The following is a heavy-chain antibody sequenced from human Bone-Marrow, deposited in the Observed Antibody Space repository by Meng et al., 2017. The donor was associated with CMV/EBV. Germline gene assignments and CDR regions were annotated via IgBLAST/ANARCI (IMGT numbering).Heavy chain of an antibody. V-gene: IGHV3-7*01. CDR2: MKGDGSEK. Sequence: GGSLTLSCADSGFSFRNSWMSWLRQAPGKGLEWVANMKGDGSEKYYVDSVKCRFTISGDNAEHSLFLQMNSLRDEDTAVYFCARDASGWSSDWGQGTLVTFSS. CDR3: ARDASGWSSD. CDR1: GFSFRNSW. D-gene: IGHD6-19*01. J-gene: IGHJ4*02.